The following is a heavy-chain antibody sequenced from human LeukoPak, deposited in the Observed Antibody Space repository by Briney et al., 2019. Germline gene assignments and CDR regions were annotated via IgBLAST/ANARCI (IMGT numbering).Heavy chain of an antibody. CDR3: TTEYFGGFEY. Sequence: GGSLRLSCVGSTFTKAWMNWVRQAPGKGLEWVGRVKNRGDGRTTDYAAPVKGRFTISRDDSKRTVYLQMNSLKTEDTAVYFCTTEYFGGFEYWGQGTLVTVSS. J-gene: IGHJ4*02. CDR2: VKNRGDGRTT. D-gene: IGHD3-16*01. CDR1: TFTKAW. V-gene: IGHV3-15*07.